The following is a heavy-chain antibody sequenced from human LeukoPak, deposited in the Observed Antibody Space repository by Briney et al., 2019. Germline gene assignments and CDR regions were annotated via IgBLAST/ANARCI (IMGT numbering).Heavy chain of an antibody. CDR1: GSTFGSYE. Sequence: PGGSLRLSCAASGSTFGSYEMNWVRQAPGKGLEWVSYISSRGGTIYYADSVKGRFTISRDNAKNSLYLQMNSLRAEDTAVYYRARDRGLRLPYYYGLDVWGKGTTVTVSS. J-gene: IGHJ6*04. V-gene: IGHV3-48*03. CDR2: ISSRGGTI. D-gene: IGHD5-12*01. CDR3: ARDRGLRLPYYYGLDV.